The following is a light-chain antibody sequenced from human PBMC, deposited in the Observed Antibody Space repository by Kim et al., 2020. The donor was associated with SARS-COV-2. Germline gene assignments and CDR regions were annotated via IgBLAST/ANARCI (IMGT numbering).Light chain of an antibody. V-gene: IGKV3-20*01. Sequence: VLTQSPGTLSLSPGERATLSCRASQSVSSTYLAWYQQKPGQAPRLLIYGASSRATGIPDRFSGSGSGTDFTLSISRLEPEDFAVFYCQQYGGHLTFGPGTKVDIK. CDR2: GAS. CDR1: QSVSSTY. CDR3: QQYGGHLT. J-gene: IGKJ3*01.